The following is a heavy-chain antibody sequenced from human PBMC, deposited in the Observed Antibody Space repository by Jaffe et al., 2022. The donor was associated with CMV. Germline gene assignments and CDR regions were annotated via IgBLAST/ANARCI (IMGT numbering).Heavy chain of an antibody. CDR2: ISYDGSNK. CDR3: ARELWFGELPVDY. CDR1: GFTFSSYG. Sequence: QVQLVESGGGVVQPGRSLRLSCAASGFTFSSYGMHWVRQAPGKGLEWVAVISYDGSNKYYADSVKGRFTISRDNSKNTLYLQMNSLRAEDTAVYYCARELWFGELPVDYWGQGTLVTVSS. D-gene: IGHD3-10*01. J-gene: IGHJ4*02. V-gene: IGHV3-30*03.